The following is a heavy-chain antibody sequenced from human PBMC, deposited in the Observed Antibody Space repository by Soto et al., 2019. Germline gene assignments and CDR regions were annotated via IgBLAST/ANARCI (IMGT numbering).Heavy chain of an antibody. V-gene: IGHV4-30-2*01. CDR3: ARVPGP. J-gene: IGHJ5*02. Sequence: SETLSLTCDVSGDTISTGGYTWAWIRQPPGEGLEWIGYIYHSGSTYYNPSLKSRVTISVDRSKNQFSLKLSSVTAADTAVYYCARVPGPWGQGTLVTVS. CDR1: GDTISTGGYT. D-gene: IGHD7-27*01. CDR2: IYHSGST.